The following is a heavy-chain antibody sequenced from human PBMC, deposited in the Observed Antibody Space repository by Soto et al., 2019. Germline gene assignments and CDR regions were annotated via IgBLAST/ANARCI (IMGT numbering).Heavy chain of an antibody. J-gene: IGHJ4*02. Sequence: QVQLVQSGAEEKKPGASVKVSCKASGYTFTSYAMHWVRQAPGQRLEWMGWINGGNGNTKYSQKFQGRVTITRDTSESTAYMELSSLRSEDTAVYYCARDILFDYWGQGTLGTVSS. V-gene: IGHV1-3*05. CDR1: GYTFTSYA. CDR2: INGGNGNT. CDR3: ARDILFDY. D-gene: IGHD2-15*01.